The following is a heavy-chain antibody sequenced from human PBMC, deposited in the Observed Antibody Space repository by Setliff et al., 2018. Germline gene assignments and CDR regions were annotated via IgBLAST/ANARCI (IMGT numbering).Heavy chain of an antibody. CDR1: GGSISSYY. V-gene: IGHV4-4*08. D-gene: IGHD3-3*02. J-gene: IGHJ4*02. CDR2: IYTSGST. CDR3: ARDVFSGPGSLLESFD. Sequence: SETLSLTCSVSGGSISSYYWSWIRQPPGKGLEWIGYIYTSGSTNYNPSLKSRVTISVDTSKNQFSLKLSSVTAADTAVYYCARDVFSGPGSLLESFDWGQGTQVTVSS.